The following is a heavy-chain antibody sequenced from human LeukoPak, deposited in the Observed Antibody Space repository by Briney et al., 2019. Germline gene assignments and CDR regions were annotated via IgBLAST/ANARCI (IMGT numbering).Heavy chain of an antibody. CDR1: GYTFTSYY. CDR2: INPSGGST. CDR3: ARDFHTTERYSSGWQFDY. J-gene: IGHJ4*02. Sequence: ASVEVSCKASGYTFTSYYMHWVRQAPGQGLEWMGIINPSGGSTSYAQKFQGRVTMTRDTSTSTVYMELSSLRSEDTAVYYCARDFHTTERYSSGWQFDYWGQGTLVTVSS. V-gene: IGHV1-46*01. D-gene: IGHD6-19*01.